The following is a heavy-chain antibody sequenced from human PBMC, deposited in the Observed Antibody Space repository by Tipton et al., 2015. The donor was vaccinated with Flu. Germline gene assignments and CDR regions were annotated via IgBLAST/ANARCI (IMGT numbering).Heavy chain of an antibody. J-gene: IGHJ4*02. CDR3: AKSPARLRDRHSSFDY. CDR1: GGSFSAYY. CDR2: INHSGST. V-gene: IGHV4-34*01. D-gene: IGHD4-17*01. Sequence: TLSLTCAVYGGSFSAYYWSWIRQPPGKGLEWIGDINHSGSTYYNPSLKSRLTMSVDTSKNQFSLNLSSVTAADTAVYYCAKSPARLRDRHSSFDYWGQGTQVTVSS.